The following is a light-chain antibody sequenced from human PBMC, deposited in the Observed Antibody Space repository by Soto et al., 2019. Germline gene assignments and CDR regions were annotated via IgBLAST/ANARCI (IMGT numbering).Light chain of an antibody. CDR2: GAS. Sequence: TVVTQSPATLSVSPGESATLSCRASQRISTNLAWYQQKPGQAPRLLIHGASTRAAGVPARFSGSGSGTEFTLIISSLQSEDFAVYYCLQYNNWPRMFGQGTKVDIK. V-gene: IGKV3-15*01. CDR3: LQYNNWPRM. J-gene: IGKJ1*01. CDR1: QRISTN.